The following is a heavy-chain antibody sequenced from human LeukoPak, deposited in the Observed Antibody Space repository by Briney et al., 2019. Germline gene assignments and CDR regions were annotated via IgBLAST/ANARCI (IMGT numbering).Heavy chain of an antibody. CDR2: IYTSGST. CDR3: ASHSGSYWGDENWFDP. D-gene: IGHD1-26*01. CDR1: GGSISSYY. Sequence: SETLSLTCTVSGGSISSYYWSWIRQPPGKGLEWIGYIYTSGSTNYNPSLTSRVTLSVDPSKNQFSLKLSSVTAADTAVYYCASHSGSYWGDENWFDPWGQGTLVTVSS. J-gene: IGHJ5*02. V-gene: IGHV4-4*09.